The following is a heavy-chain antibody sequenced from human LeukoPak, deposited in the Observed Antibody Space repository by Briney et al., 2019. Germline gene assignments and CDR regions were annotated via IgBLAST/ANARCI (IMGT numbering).Heavy chain of an antibody. CDR3: ASGNTMIVVVTGFDY. V-gene: IGHV3-30-3*01. CDR1: GFTFSSYA. Sequence: PGRSLRLSCAASGFTFSSYAMHWVRQAPGKGLEWVAVISYDGSNKYYADSVKGQFTISRDNSKNTLYLQMNSLRAEDTAVYYCASGNTMIVVVTGFDYWGQGTLVTVSS. CDR2: ISYDGSNK. J-gene: IGHJ4*02. D-gene: IGHD3-22*01.